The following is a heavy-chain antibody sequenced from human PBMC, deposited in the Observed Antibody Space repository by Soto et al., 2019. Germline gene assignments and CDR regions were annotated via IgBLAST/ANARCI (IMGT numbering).Heavy chain of an antibody. D-gene: IGHD5-12*01. CDR1: GFTFRTFA. CDR3: TRDLLAGHDVY. V-gene: IGHV3-30*04. J-gene: IGHJ4*02. CDR2: ITLDGKDK. Sequence: QVQLVESGGGVVQPGRSLRLSCAASGFTFRTFAMNWVRQAPGKGLEWLAAITLDGKDKYYADSVKGRFTISRDTSKNTLYRQMNSLRIDDTALYFCTRDLLAGHDVYWGQGTLVTVSS.